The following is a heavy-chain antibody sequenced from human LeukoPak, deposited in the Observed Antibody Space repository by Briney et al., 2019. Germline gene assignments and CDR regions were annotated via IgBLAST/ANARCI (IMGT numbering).Heavy chain of an antibody. CDR3: ARRIGSSGYYYYFDY. CDR1: GYSFTSYW. J-gene: IGHJ4*02. CDR2: IYPGDSDT. D-gene: IGHD3-22*01. V-gene: IGHV5-51*01. Sequence: GESLKISCKGSGYSFTSYWIGWVRQMPGKGLEWMGIIYPGDSDTRYSPSFQGQVTISADKSISTAYLQWSSLKASDTAMYYCARRIGSSGYYYYFDYWGQGTLVTVSS.